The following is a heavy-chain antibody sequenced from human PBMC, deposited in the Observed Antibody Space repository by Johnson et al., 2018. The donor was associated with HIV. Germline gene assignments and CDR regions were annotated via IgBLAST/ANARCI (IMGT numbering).Heavy chain of an antibody. CDR3: ARDQVVEMATIIGDDAFDI. CDR1: GFAFSSYA. Sequence: QVQLVESGGGVVQPGTSLRLSCTASGFAFSSYALHWVRQAPGKGLEWVAVISYDGRDAYYADSVKGRFTSSRDNSKNTVYLQMNSLRAEDTAVYYCARDQVVEMATIIGDDAFDIWGQGTMVTVSS. V-gene: IGHV3-30*04. CDR2: ISYDGRDA. J-gene: IGHJ3*02. D-gene: IGHD5-24*01.